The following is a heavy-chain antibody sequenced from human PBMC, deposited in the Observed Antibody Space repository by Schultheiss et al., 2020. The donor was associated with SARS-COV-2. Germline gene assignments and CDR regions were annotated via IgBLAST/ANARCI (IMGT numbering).Heavy chain of an antibody. J-gene: IGHJ5*02. CDR2: ITGSGLTT. CDR3: AKGNAFDNYYDSREALS. Sequence: GGSLRLSCAASGFTFSSYAMSWVRQAPGKGLEWVAGITGSGLTTYYTDSVKGRFTISRDNANNTVYLQMSSLRVEDTAVYYCAKGNAFDNYYDSREALSWGQGTLVTVSS. V-gene: IGHV3-23*01. CDR1: GFTFSSYA. D-gene: IGHD3-22*01.